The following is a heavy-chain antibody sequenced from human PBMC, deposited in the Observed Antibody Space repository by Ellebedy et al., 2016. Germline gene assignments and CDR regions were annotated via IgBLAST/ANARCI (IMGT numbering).Heavy chain of an antibody. J-gene: IGHJ4*02. Sequence: GESLKISCAASGFTVSSSSMTWVRQAPGKGLRWVSIIYTTGVTRYADSVRGRFTISRDSSENTLYLQMNSLRAEDTAVYYCARDYSAYSNDVWGQGTLVTVSS. CDR1: GFTVSSSS. CDR2: IYTTGVT. V-gene: IGHV3-53*01. CDR3: ARDYSAYSNDV. D-gene: IGHD5-18*01.